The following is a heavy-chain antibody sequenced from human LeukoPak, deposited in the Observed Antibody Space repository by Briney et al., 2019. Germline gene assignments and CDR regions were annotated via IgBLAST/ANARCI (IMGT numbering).Heavy chain of an antibody. CDR1: GFTFSFYW. Sequence: GGSLRLSCAASGFTFSFYWLSWVCQAPGKGLEWVASIKQDGTEEQYVDSVKGRFTISRDTAKSSLHLQMNSLRGEDTAVYYCAFGGVIAWYFDYWGQGTLVTVSS. CDR3: AFGGVIAWYFDY. D-gene: IGHD3-16*02. CDR2: IKQDGTEE. V-gene: IGHV3-7*01. J-gene: IGHJ4*02.